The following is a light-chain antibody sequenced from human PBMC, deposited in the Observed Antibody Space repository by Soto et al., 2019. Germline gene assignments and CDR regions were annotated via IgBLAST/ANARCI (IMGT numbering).Light chain of an antibody. CDR2: GAS. Sequence: EIVLTQSPGTLSLSPGERATLSCRASESVSSSYLAWYQQKPGQAPRLLIFGASSRATGTPDRFSGSGSGTDFTLTISGLQPEDFAVYYCQQYGTSPGTFGQGTKVDIK. CDR1: ESVSSSY. J-gene: IGKJ1*01. CDR3: QQYGTSPGT. V-gene: IGKV3-20*01.